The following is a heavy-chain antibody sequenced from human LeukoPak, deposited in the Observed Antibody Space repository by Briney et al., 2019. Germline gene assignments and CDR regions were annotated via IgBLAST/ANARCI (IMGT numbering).Heavy chain of an antibody. Sequence: ASVKVSCKASGYTFTSYDINWVRQATGQGLEWMGWMNPNSGNTGYAQKFQGRVTITRNTSISTAYMELSSLRSEDTAVYYCARALSVAAVSYYMDVWGKGTTVTVSS. V-gene: IGHV1-8*03. D-gene: IGHD2-15*01. CDR2: MNPNSGNT. J-gene: IGHJ6*03. CDR1: GYTFTSYD. CDR3: ARALSVAAVSYYMDV.